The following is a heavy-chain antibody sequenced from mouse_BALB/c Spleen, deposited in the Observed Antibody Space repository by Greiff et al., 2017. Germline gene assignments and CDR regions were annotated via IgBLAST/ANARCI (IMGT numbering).Heavy chain of an antibody. CDR2: ISSGGST. CDR1: GFTFSSYA. J-gene: IGHJ4*01. V-gene: IGHV5-6-5*01. CDR3: ARGLYRYDEGYAMDY. Sequence: EVQLQESGGGLVKPGGSLKLSCAASGFTFSSYAMSWVRQTPEKRLEWVASISSGGSTYYPDSVKGRFTISRDNARNILYLQMSSLRSEDTAMYYCARGLYRYDEGYAMDYWGQGTSVTVSS. D-gene: IGHD2-14*01.